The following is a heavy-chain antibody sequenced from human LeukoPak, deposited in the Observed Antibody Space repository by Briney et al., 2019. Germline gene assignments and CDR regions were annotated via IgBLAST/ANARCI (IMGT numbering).Heavy chain of an antibody. CDR2: VYHDGST. CDR3: ARAGEIVATAY. D-gene: IGHD5-12*01. CDR1: GGSISSYY. V-gene: IGHV4-59*08. Sequence: SETLSLTCTVPGGSISSYYWSWIRQPPGKGLEWIGTVYHDGSTYYNPSLKSRVTISLDTSKNQFSLNLRSVTAADTAVYYCARAGEIVATAYWGQGTLVTVSS. J-gene: IGHJ4*02.